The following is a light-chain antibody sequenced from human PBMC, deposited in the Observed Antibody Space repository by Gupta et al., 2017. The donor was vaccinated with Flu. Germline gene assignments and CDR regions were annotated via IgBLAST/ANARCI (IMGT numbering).Light chain of an antibody. J-gene: IGLJ3*02. Sequence: QSVLTQPPSASVAPAAPVNLTSSLSSGHSDYGVACHQLHPEKGPRYLMKVNNDGSQNKGDGIPDRFSGSSSGAKRYLTISNLRSEDEADYYCRSWSTGIGVFGGGTKLTVL. CDR2: VNNDGSQ. V-gene: IGLV4-69*01. CDR1: SGHSDYG. CDR3: RSWSTGIGV.